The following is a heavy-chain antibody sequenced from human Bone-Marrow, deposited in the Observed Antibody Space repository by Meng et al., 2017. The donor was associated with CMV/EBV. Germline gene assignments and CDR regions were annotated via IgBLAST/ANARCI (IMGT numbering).Heavy chain of an antibody. CDR2: IIPIFGTA. D-gene: IGHD3-3*01. V-gene: IGHV1-69*05. J-gene: IGHJ4*02. CDR3: ARDGDYDFWSGYSPWYFDY. CDR1: GGTFSSYA. Sequence: SVKVSCKASGGTFSSYAISWVRQAPGQGLEWMGGIIPIFGTANYAQKLQGRVTMTTDTSTSTAYMELRSLRSDDTAVYYCARDGDYDFWSGYSPWYFDYWGQGTLVTVSS.